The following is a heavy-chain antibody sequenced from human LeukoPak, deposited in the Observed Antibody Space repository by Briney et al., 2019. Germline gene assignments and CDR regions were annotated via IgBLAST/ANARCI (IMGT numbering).Heavy chain of an antibody. D-gene: IGHD3-22*01. J-gene: IGHJ4*02. Sequence: AGGSLRLSCAASGFSFSNFGMNWVRQAPGKGLEWVSSISSSSTSIFYADSVKGRFTTSRDNAKNSLYLQMDSLRAEDTAVYYCARDPSYYDSSGRPTIMGYFDYWGQGTLVTVSS. CDR3: ARDPSYYDSSGRPTIMGYFDY. CDR1: GFSFSNFG. CDR2: ISSSSTSI. V-gene: IGHV3-21*01.